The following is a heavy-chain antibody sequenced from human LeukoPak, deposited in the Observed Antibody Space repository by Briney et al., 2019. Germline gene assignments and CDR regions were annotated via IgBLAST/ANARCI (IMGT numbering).Heavy chain of an antibody. D-gene: IGHD3-22*01. CDR2: IIPIFGTA. CDR1: GGTFSSYA. CDR3: ARRSGSYDSSGYPFDY. V-gene: IGHV1-69*13. Sequence: SVTVSCKASGGTFSSYAISWVRQAPGQGLEWMGGIIPIFGTANYAQKFQGRVTIAADESTSTAYMELSSLRSEDTAVYYCARRSGSYDSSGYPFDYWGQGTLVTVSS. J-gene: IGHJ4*02.